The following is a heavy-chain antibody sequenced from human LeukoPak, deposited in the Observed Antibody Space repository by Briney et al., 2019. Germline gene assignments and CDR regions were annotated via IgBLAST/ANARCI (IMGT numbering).Heavy chain of an antibody. CDR3: ARSGGSGYNWFDP. V-gene: IGHV5-51*01. CDR1: GYGFSSYW. D-gene: IGHD2-15*01. Sequence: GESLKISWKGSGYGFSSYWIDWVRQTPGKGLDWMGIIYPGDSDVRYSPSFEGQVTISADKSISTAYLQWSSLAASDTAIYYCARSGGSGYNWFDPWGQGTLVTVSS. CDR2: IYPGDSDV. J-gene: IGHJ5*02.